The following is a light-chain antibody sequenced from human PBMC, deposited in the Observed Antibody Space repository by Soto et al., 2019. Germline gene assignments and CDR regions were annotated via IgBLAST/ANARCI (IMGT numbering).Light chain of an antibody. CDR3: CSYAGSYV. Sequence: QSALTQPRSVSGSPGQSVTISCTGTSSDVDGYNYVSWYQQHPVKAPKLMIYDVTKRPSGVPDRFSGSKSGNTASLTISGLQADDEADYYCCSYAGSYVFGTGTKLTVL. J-gene: IGLJ1*01. CDR2: DVT. V-gene: IGLV2-11*01. CDR1: SSDVDGYNY.